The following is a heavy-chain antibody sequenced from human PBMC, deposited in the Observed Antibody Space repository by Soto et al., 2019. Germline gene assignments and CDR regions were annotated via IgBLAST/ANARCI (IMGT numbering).Heavy chain of an antibody. CDR3: ARDIVVVSAAIGENNWVDP. J-gene: IGHJ5*02. CDR1: GYTFTAYY. CDR2: INPNSGGT. V-gene: IGHV1-2*02. Sequence: ASVTVSCKASGYTFTAYYMHWVRPAPGQGLAWMGWINPNSGGTNYAQKFQGRVTMTRDTSISTAYMELSRQRSDDTAVYYCARDIVVVSAAIGENNWVDPWGPGTLVHVPS. D-gene: IGHD2-2*01.